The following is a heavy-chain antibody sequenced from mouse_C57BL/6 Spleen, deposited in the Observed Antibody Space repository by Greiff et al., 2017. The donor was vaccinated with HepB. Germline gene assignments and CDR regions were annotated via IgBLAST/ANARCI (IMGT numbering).Heavy chain of an antibody. CDR1: GYAFTNYL. V-gene: IGHV1-54*01. D-gene: IGHD6-2*01. CDR2: INPGSGGT. CDR3: AREEDSLDY. Sequence: QVQLQQSGAELVRPGTSVKVSCKASGYAFTNYLIEWVKQRPGQGLEWIGVINPGSGGTNYNEKFKGKATLTADKSSSTAYMQLSSLTSEDSAVYFCAREEDSLDYWGQGTTLTVSS. J-gene: IGHJ2*01.